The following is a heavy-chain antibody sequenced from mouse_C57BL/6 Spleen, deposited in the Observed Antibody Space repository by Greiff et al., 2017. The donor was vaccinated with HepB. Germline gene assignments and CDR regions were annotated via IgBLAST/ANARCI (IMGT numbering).Heavy chain of an antibody. J-gene: IGHJ1*03. D-gene: IGHD2-4*01. V-gene: IGHV3-8*01. CDR1: GYSITSDY. Sequence: EVKLVESGPGLAKPSQTLSLPCSVTGYSITSDYWNWIRKFPGNKLEYMGYISYSGSTYYNPSLKSRISITRDTSKNQYYLQLNSVTTEDTATYYCERYYDYLLYFDVWGTGTTVTGSS. CDR3: ERYYDYLLYFDV. CDR2: ISYSGST.